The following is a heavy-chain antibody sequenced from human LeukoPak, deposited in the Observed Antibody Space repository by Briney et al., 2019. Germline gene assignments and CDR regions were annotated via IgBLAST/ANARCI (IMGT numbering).Heavy chain of an antibody. V-gene: IGHV3-23*01. Sequence: PGGSLRLSCAASGFTFSSYAMSWVRQAPGKGLEWVSAISGSGGSTYYADSVKGRFTISRDNSKNTLYLQMNSLRAEDTAVYYCAKDEGDFWSGYWYYYYYGMDVWGQGTTVTVSS. CDR3: AKDEGDFWSGYWYYYYYGMDV. D-gene: IGHD3-3*01. CDR1: GFTFSSYA. J-gene: IGHJ6*02. CDR2: ISGSGGST.